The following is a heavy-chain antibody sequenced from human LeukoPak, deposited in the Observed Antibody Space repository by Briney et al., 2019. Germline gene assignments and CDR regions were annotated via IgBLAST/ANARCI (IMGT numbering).Heavy chain of an antibody. Sequence: HTGGSLRLSCAASGFTLSSYAMSWVRQAPGKGLEWVSLIYSGGATYYADSVKGRFSISRDNSKNTLYLQMNSLRAEDTAVYYCARDLGGYTYGFPRGWFDPWGQGTLVTVSS. V-gene: IGHV3-66*01. CDR2: IYSGGAT. D-gene: IGHD5-18*01. CDR3: ARDLGGYTYGFPRGWFDP. CDR1: GFTLSSYA. J-gene: IGHJ5*02.